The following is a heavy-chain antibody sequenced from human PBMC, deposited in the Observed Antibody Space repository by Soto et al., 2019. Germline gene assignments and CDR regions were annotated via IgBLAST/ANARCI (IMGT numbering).Heavy chain of an antibody. J-gene: IGHJ4*02. D-gene: IGHD6-25*01. Sequence: ASVKVSCKSSGYSFTTYGFCWVRQVPGQGLEWMGYISPNSGVTTYAQNLQGRVTMTTGTSTSTVYMELRSLRSDDTAVYYCAREMWTRSGPQNFFDYWGQGALVTVSS. CDR3: AREMWTRSGPQNFFDY. V-gene: IGHV1-18*04. CDR1: GYSFTTYG. CDR2: ISPNSGVT.